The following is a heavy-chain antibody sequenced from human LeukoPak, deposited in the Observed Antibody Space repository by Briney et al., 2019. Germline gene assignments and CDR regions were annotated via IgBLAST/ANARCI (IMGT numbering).Heavy chain of an antibody. V-gene: IGHV4-34*01. Sequence: PSETLSLTCAVSGGTFSGYYWSWIRQPPGKGLEWIGEINHRGITNYNPSLKSRVTISIDTSKKQFSLKLSSMTAADTAGYYCSGEMEAGRHDAFDMWGLGEMVTVSS. CDR3: SGEMEAGRHDAFDM. D-gene: IGHD5-24*01. CDR2: INHRGIT. CDR1: GGTFSGYY. J-gene: IGHJ3*02.